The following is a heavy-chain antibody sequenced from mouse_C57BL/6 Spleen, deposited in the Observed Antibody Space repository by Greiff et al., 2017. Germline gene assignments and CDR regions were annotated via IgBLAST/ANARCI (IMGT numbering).Heavy chain of an antibody. J-gene: IGHJ3*01. CDR3: AKKDDYDGRAWFAY. V-gene: IGHV2-5*01. CDR1: GFSLTSYG. D-gene: IGHD2-4*01. CDR2: IWRGGST. Sequence: VQLVESGPGLVQPSQSLSITCTVSGFSLTSYGVHWVRQSPGKGLEWLGVIWRGGSTDYNAAFMSRLSITKDNSKSQVFFKMNSLQADDTAIYYCAKKDDYDGRAWFAYWGQGTLVTVSA.